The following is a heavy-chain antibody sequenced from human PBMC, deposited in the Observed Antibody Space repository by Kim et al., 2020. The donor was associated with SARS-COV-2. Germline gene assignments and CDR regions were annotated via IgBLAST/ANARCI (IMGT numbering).Heavy chain of an antibody. CDR3: ASGTAVAASSFDY. Sequence: SETLSLTCTVSGGSISSYYWSWIRQPPGKGLEWIGYIYYSGSTNYNPSLKSRVTISVDTSKNQFSLKLSSVTAADTAVYYCASGTAVAASSFDYWGQGTLVTVSS. V-gene: IGHV4-59*01. CDR2: IYYSGST. D-gene: IGHD6-19*01. J-gene: IGHJ4*02. CDR1: GGSISSYY.